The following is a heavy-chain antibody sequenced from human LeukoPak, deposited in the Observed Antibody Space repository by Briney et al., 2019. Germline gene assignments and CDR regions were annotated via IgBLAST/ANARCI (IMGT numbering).Heavy chain of an antibody. Sequence: PGGSLRLSCAASGFTFSSYAMSWVRQAPGKGLEWVSAIGGSGGSTYYADSVKGRFTISRDNSKNTLYLQMNSLRAEDTAVYYCAKDPPYNSSGYYLLRPRHYFDYWGQGPLVTVSS. D-gene: IGHD3-22*01. CDR3: AKDPPYNSSGYYLLRPRHYFDY. CDR2: IGGSGGST. CDR1: GFTFSSYA. V-gene: IGHV3-23*01. J-gene: IGHJ4*02.